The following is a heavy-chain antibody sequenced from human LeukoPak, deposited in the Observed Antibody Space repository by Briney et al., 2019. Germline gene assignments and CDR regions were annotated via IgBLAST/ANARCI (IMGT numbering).Heavy chain of an antibody. Sequence: KPSETLSLTCTVSGGSISSSSYYWGWIRQPPGKGLEWIGSIYYSGSTYYNPSLKSRVTISVDTSKNQFSLKLNSVTAADTAVYYCAKPSMMIVVVITSIDYWGQGTLVTVSS. CDR3: AKPSMMIVVVITSIDY. D-gene: IGHD3-22*01. J-gene: IGHJ4*02. CDR2: IYYSGST. V-gene: IGHV4-39*07. CDR1: GGSISSSSYY.